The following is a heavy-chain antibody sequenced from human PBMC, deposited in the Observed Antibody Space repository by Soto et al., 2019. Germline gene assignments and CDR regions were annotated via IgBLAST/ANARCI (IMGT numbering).Heavy chain of an antibody. V-gene: IGHV1-3*01. J-gene: IGHJ5*02. CDR1: GYTFTSYA. D-gene: IGHD5-12*01. CDR3: ARRGSGWLPNH. Sequence: QVQLVQSGAEVKKSGASVKVSCKASGYTFTSYAMPWVRQAPGQRLEWMGWINAGNGNTKYSQKFQGRVTITRDTSASTAYMELSSLKSEDTAVYYCARRGSGWLPNHWGQGTLVTVSS. CDR2: INAGNGNT.